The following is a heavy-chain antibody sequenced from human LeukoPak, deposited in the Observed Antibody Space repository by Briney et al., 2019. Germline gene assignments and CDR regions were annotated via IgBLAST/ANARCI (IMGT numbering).Heavy chain of an antibody. D-gene: IGHD7-27*01. V-gene: IGHV3-53*01. CDR3: AKTGGPWD. J-gene: IGHJ4*02. Sequence: GGSLRLSCAASGFTVSNSFMTWVRQAPGKGLEWVSVIYSGGDTYYTDSVKGRFTISRDSTMNTLFLQMNSLRADDTAVYYCAKTGGPWDWGQGTLVTVSS. CDR1: GFTVSNSF. CDR2: IYSGGDT.